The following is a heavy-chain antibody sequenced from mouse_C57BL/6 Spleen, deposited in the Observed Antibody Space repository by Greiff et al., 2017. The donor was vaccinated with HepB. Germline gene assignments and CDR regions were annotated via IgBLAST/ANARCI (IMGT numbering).Heavy chain of an antibody. J-gene: IGHJ1*03. CDR1: GYTFTDYY. Sequence: QVQLQQSGAELVRPGASVKLSCKASGYTFTDYYINWVKQRPGQGLEWIARIYPGSGNTYYNEKFKGKATLTADKSSSTAYLQLSSLTSEDSAVYVCARTLLRSPYFDVWGTGTTVTVSS. D-gene: IGHD1-1*01. V-gene: IGHV1-76*01. CDR2: IYPGSGNT. CDR3: ARTLLRSPYFDV.